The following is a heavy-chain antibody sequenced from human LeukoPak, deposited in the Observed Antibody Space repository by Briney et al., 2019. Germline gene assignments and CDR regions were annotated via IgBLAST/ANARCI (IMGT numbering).Heavy chain of an antibody. CDR3: ARGGSLRLSYYYYYGMDV. D-gene: IGHD4-17*01. Sequence: ASVKVSCKASGYTFTSYDMNWVRQATGQGLEWMGWMNPNSGNTGYAQKFQGRVTMTRNTSISTAYMELSSLRSEDTAVYYCARGGSLRLSYYYYYGMDVWGQGTTVTVSS. CDR1: GYTFTSYD. J-gene: IGHJ6*02. V-gene: IGHV1-8*01. CDR2: MNPNSGNT.